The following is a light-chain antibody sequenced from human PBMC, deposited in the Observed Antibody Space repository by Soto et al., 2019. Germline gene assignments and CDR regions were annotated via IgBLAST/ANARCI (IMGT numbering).Light chain of an antibody. V-gene: IGKV3-15*01. CDR3: QQYNNWPYT. CDR1: QSVGRI. Sequence: EIVMTQSPVALSVSPGERAALSCRASQSVGRIFAWYQQRPGQAPRVLIYGTSTRATGVPARFSDSGSGTDFTLTISSLQSEDFAVYYCQQYNNWPYTFGQGTRLEIK. J-gene: IGKJ2*01. CDR2: GTS.